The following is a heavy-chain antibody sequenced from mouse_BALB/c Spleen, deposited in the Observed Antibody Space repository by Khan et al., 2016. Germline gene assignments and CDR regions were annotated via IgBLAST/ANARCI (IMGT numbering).Heavy chain of an antibody. CDR1: GYSITSDYA. CDR3: TRSPTATRYFDV. D-gene: IGHD1-2*01. J-gene: IGHJ1*01. V-gene: IGHV3-2*02. CDR2: IRYSGST. Sequence: EVELVESGPGLVKPSQSLSLTCTVTGYSITSDYAWNWIRQFPGNKLEWMGYIRYSGSTTYNPSLKSRISITRDTSKHQFFLQLYSVTTEDTATYYCTRSPTATRYFDVWGAGTTVTVSS.